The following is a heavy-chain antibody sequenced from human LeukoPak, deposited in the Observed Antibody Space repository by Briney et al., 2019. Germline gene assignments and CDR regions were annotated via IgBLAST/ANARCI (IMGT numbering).Heavy chain of an antibody. V-gene: IGHV3-30*18. CDR2: ISYDGSNK. D-gene: IGHD2-15*01. Sequence: PGGSLRLSCAASGFTFSSYGMHWVRQAPGKGLEWVAVISYDGSNKYYADSVKGRFTISRDNSKNTLYLQMNSLRAEDTAVYYCAKEGGGHQGYYFDYWGQGTLVTVSS. CDR3: AKEGGGHQGYYFDY. CDR1: GFTFSSYG. J-gene: IGHJ4*02.